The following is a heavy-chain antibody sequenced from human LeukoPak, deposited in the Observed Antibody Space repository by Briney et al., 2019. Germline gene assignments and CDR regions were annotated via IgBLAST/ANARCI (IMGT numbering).Heavy chain of an antibody. V-gene: IGHV4-39*07. CDR2: VYYSGST. Sequence: SETLSLTCTVSGASIISRDYYWGWLRQPPGKGLEWIESVYYSGSTYYNPSLKSRVTISLDTSKNQFSLKLSSVTAADTAVYYCARLSGRDYCFDSWGQGTLVTVSS. D-gene: IGHD2/OR15-2a*01. CDR1: GASIISRDYY. CDR3: ARLSGRDYCFDS. J-gene: IGHJ4*02.